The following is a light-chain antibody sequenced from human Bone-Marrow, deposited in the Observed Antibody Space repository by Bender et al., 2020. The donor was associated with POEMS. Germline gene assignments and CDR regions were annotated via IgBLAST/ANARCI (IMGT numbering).Light chain of an antibody. Sequence: QSVLTQPPSVSGAPGQRVTISCTGSSSNIGAGFEIHWYQVLPETSPQLLIYGNTHRPSGVPNRFSGSKSGTSASLAIAALQAEDEAEYYCQSFDTTLKGVVFGGGTKLTVL. CDR2: GNT. CDR1: SSNIGAGFE. V-gene: IGLV1-40*01. J-gene: IGLJ3*02. CDR3: QSFDTTLKGVV.